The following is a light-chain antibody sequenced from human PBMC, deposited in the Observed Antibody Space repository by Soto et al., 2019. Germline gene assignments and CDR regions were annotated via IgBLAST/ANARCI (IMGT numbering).Light chain of an antibody. CDR1: QSISTW. J-gene: IGKJ1*01. V-gene: IGKV1-5*03. CDR2: KAS. CDR3: QHYRDYPWT. Sequence: DIRMTQSPSTLAASVGDICTITCRASQSISTWLAWYQQKEGKAPNLLIYKASSLDTGVNPRFSGRGSGTEFTLTISSLPPDDFATYYCQHYRDYPWTFGQGTKVDIK.